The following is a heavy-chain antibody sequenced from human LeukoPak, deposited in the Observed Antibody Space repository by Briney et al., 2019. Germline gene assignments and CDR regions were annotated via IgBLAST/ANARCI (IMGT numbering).Heavy chain of an antibody. CDR2: IIPIFGTA. V-gene: IGHV1-69*05. CDR1: GGTFSSYA. D-gene: IGHD6-19*01. J-gene: IGHJ4*02. Sequence: SVKVSCKASGGTFSSYAISWVRQAPGQGLEWMGRIIPIFGTANYAQKFQGRVTITTDESTSPPYMELSSLRSEDTAVYYCASQYSSGPFDYWGQGTLVTVSS. CDR3: ASQYSSGPFDY.